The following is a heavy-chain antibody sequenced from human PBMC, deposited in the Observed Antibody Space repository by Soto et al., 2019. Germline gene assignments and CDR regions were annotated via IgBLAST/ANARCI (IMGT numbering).Heavy chain of an antibody. CDR1: GFTFRSYS. CDR2: ISSSSSTI. V-gene: IGHV3-48*01. D-gene: IGHD3-10*01. CDR3: ARVRYNGSGSSINWFDP. Sequence: PGGSLRLSCAASGFTFRSYSMNWVRQAPGKGLEWVSYISSSSSTIYYADSVKGRFTISRDNAKNSLYLQMNSLRPEDTAVYYCARVRYNGSGSSINWFDPWGQGTLVTVSS. J-gene: IGHJ5*02.